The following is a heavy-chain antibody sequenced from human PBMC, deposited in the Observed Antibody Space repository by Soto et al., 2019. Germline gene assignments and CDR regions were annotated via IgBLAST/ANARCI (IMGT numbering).Heavy chain of an antibody. CDR2: ISGSGGST. CDR1: GFTFSSYA. V-gene: IGHV3-23*01. CDR3: AKDGGYYYGSEYYYYYMDV. D-gene: IGHD3-10*01. J-gene: IGHJ6*03. Sequence: EVQLLESGGGLVQPGGSLRLSCAASGFTFSSYAMSWVRQAPGKGLEWVSAISGSGGSTYYADSVKGRFTITRDNSKNTLYLQMNSLRAEDTAVYYCAKDGGYYYGSEYYYYYMDVWGKGTTVTVSS.